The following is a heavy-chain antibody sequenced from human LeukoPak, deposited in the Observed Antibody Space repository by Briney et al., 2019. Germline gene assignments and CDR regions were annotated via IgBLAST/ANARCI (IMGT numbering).Heavy chain of an antibody. V-gene: IGHV3-23*01. CDR3: AKDSYDSSGSRYDY. CDR1: GFTFSDYA. CDR2: ISDRGDRT. J-gene: IGHJ4*02. D-gene: IGHD3-22*01. Sequence: PGGSLRLSCAAPGFTFSDYAMSWVRQAPGKGLEWVSAISDRGDRTWDADSVKGRVTISRDNYKDTLFLQMNSLRAEDTAIYYCAKDSYDSSGSRYDYWGQGTLVTVSS.